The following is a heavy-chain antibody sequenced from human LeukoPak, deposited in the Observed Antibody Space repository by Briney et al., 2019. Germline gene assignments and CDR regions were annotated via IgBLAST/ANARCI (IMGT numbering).Heavy chain of an antibody. Sequence: SETLSLTCTVSGGSISSYYWSWIRHPPGKGLEWIGYIYYSGSTNYNPSLKRRVTISVDTSKNQFSLKLSSVTAADTAVYYCARHFLWFGELMAFDYWGQGTLVTVSS. CDR2: IYYSGST. J-gene: IGHJ4*02. CDR3: ARHFLWFGELMAFDY. CDR1: GGSISSYY. D-gene: IGHD3-10*01. V-gene: IGHV4-59*08.